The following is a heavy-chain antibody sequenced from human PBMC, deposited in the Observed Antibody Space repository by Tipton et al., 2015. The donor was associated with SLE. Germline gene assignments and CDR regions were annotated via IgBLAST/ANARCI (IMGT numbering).Heavy chain of an antibody. CDR1: GGSSSSFH. CDR3: ARENYAESRGI. J-gene: IGHJ3*02. CDR2: IHTSEGT. Sequence: TLSLTCTISGGSSSSFHWSWIRQPAGKGLQWVGRIHTSEGTNYNPSLKSRVAMSIDTSKNQFSLNLNSVTAADTAVYYCARENYAESRGIWGQGTMVTVSS. V-gene: IGHV4-4*07. D-gene: IGHD3-16*01.